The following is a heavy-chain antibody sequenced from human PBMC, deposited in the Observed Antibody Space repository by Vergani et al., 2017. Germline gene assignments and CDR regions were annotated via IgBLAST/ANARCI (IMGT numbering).Heavy chain of an antibody. D-gene: IGHD3-10*01. J-gene: IGHJ3*02. CDR3: ARVRSVRVGHDAFDI. Sequence: EVQLVESGGGLVQPGGSLRLSCAASGFTVSSNYMSWVRQAPGKGLEWVSVIYSGGSTYYADSVKGRFTISRNNSKNTLYLQMNSLGAEDTSLYYCARVRSVRVGHDAFDIWGQGTMVTVSS. V-gene: IGHV3-66*02. CDR1: GFTVSSNY. CDR2: IYSGGST.